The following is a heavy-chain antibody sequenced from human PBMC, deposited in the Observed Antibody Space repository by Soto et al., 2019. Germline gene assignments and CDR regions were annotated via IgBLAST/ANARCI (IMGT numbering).Heavy chain of an antibody. V-gene: IGHV3-23*01. J-gene: IGHJ3*02. Sequence: ELQLLESGGGLVQPGGSLRLSCAASGNTINNYAMTWVRQAPGKGLEWVSGISNGGGRTSYTDSVKGRFTISRDNSKDTVYLQMASLGAEDTAIYYCARGLRLGDTSDAFDIWGQGTMVTVSS. D-gene: IGHD1-26*01. CDR3: ARGLRLGDTSDAFDI. CDR1: GNTINNYA. CDR2: ISNGGGRT.